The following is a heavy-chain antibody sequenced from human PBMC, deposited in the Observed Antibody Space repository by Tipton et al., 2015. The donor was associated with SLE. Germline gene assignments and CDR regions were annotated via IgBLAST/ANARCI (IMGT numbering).Heavy chain of an antibody. J-gene: IGHJ4*02. CDR2: IYYSGST. D-gene: IGHD3-3*01. CDR1: GGSISSSSYY. V-gene: IGHV4-39*07. CDR3: VGQTVFGSLRALDY. Sequence: TLSLTCTVSGGSISSSSYYWGWIRQPPGKGLEWIGSIYYSGSTYYSPSLKSRVTISGDTSKNQFSLKLSSVTAADTAVYYCVGQTVFGSLRALDYWGLGTLVTVSS.